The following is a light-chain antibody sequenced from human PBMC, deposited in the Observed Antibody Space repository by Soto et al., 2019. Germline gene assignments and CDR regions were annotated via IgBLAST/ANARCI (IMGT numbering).Light chain of an antibody. CDR3: QQRSNWPPSIT. J-gene: IGKJ5*01. Sequence: EIVVTQSSATLSVSPGERVTLSCRATLRLSSSYFAWYQQKPGQAPRLLIYDASNRATGIPARFSGSGSGTGFTLTISSLEPEDFAVYYCQQRSNWPPSITFGQGTRLETK. CDR1: LRLSSSY. CDR2: DAS. V-gene: IGKV3-11*01.